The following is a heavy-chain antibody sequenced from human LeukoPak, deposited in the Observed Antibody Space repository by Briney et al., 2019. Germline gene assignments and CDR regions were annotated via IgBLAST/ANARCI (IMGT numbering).Heavy chain of an antibody. Sequence: PGGSLRLSCAASGFTFSSYAMSWVRQAPGKGLEWVSAISGSGGSTYYADSVKGRFTISRDNSKNTLYLQMNSLRAEDTAVYYCAKGMPDYYDSSGYYDEYFQHWGQGTLVTVSS. D-gene: IGHD3-22*01. CDR1: GFTFSSYA. CDR3: AKGMPDYYDSSGYYDEYFQH. J-gene: IGHJ1*01. V-gene: IGHV3-23*01. CDR2: ISGSGGST.